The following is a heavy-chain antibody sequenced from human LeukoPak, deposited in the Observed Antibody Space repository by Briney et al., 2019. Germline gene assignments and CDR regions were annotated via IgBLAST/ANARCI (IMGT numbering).Heavy chain of an antibody. V-gene: IGHV1-8*01. CDR1: GYTFTSYD. D-gene: IGHD1-26*01. CDR3: ARTPRRERRIVGTRGYYFDY. J-gene: IGHJ4*02. Sequence: ASVKVSCKASGYTFTSYDINWVRQATGQGLEWMGWMNPNSGNTGYAQKFQGRVTMTRNTSISTAYMELSSLRSDDTAVYYCARTPRRERRIVGTRGYYFDYWGQGTLVTVSS. CDR2: MNPNSGNT.